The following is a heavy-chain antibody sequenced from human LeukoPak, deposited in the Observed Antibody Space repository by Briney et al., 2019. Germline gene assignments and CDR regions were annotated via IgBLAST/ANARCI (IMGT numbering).Heavy chain of an antibody. J-gene: IGHJ4*02. CDR2: IDRDGSRI. Sequence: GGSLRLSCAASGFTFSSYGMHWVRQAPGKGLVWVSRIDRDGSRINYADSVKGRFTISRDNGKNTLFLQMNSLRAEDAAVYYCVRGNDYGGPHYWGQGTLVTVSS. V-gene: IGHV3-74*01. CDR3: VRGNDYGGPHY. D-gene: IGHD4-23*01. CDR1: GFTFSSYG.